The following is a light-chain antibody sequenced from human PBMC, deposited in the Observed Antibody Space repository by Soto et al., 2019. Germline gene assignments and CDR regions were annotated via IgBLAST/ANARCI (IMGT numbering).Light chain of an antibody. J-gene: IGKJ1*01. CDR3: QQYGSSGT. CDR2: GAS. V-gene: IGKV3-20*01. CDR1: QSVSASY. Sequence: EIVLTQSPGTLSVSPVERATLSCSASQSVSASYLAWYQQRPGQAPSLLIYGASSRATGIPDRFSGSGSGTDFTLTISRLEPEDFAVYYCQQYGSSGTFGQGTKVDIK.